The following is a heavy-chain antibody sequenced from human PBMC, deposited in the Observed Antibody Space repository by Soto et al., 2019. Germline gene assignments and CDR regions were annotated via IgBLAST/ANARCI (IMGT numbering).Heavy chain of an antibody. CDR2: IYPGDSDT. CDR1: GYSFTTNW. V-gene: IGHV5-51*01. CDR3: ARHPGYSGSDSSEGPYFDY. D-gene: IGHD5-12*01. J-gene: IGHJ4*02. Sequence: PGESLKISCKASGYSFTTNWIGWVRQRPGKGLEWVGIIYPGDSDTRYNTSFRGQVTISADKSITTAYLQWSSLKASDTATYYCARHPGYSGSDSSEGPYFDYWGLGTLVTVSS.